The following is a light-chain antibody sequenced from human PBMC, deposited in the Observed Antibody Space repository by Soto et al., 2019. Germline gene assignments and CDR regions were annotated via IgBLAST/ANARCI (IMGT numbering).Light chain of an antibody. CDR2: GAS. V-gene: IGKV3-15*01. Sequence: EIGLTQSPGTLSLSPGERATLSCRASQSVISTYLAWYQQKPGQAPRLLIYGASTRATGIPARFSGSGSGTEFTLTISSLQSEDFAVYYCQQYNNWPPIPFGQGTRLEIK. J-gene: IGKJ5*01. CDR1: QSVISTY. CDR3: QQYNNWPPIP.